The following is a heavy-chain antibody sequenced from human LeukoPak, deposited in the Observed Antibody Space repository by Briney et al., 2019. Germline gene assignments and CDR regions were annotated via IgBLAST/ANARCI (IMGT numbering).Heavy chain of an antibody. V-gene: IGHV3-23*01. CDR3: AKPGEEDFWSGYHYFHY. CDR1: GFTFSSYA. CDR2: ISGGGGST. J-gene: IGHJ4*02. Sequence: GGSLKLSCAASGFTFSSYAMSWVRQAPGKGLEWVSAISGGGGSTYYADSVKGRFTISRDNSKNTLYLQMNSLRAEDTAVYYCAKPGEEDFWSGYHYFHYWGQGTLVTVSS. D-gene: IGHD3-3*01.